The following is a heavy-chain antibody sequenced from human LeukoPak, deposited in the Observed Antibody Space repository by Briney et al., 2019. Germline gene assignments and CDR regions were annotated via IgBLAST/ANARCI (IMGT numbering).Heavy chain of an antibody. CDR2: IYTSGST. Sequence: PSETLSLTCSVSGGSISSYYWSWIRQPAGKGLEWIGRIYTSGSTNYNPSLKSRVTMSIDTSKNQFSLKLSSVTAADTAVYYCARESRPGGVGIGALDIWGQGTMVTVSS. J-gene: IGHJ3*02. D-gene: IGHD3-16*01. CDR3: ARESRPGGVGIGALDI. CDR1: GGSISSYY. V-gene: IGHV4-4*07.